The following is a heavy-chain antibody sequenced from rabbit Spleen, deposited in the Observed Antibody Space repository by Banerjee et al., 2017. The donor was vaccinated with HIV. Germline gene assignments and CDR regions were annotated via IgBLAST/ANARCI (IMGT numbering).Heavy chain of an antibody. Sequence: QQQLEESGGGLVKPGGTLTLTCKASGFDLSSNAMCWVRQAPGKGLEWIGCISTNSGKTYYASWAKGRFTISKTSSTTVTLQMTSLAAADTATNFCARSVYGGDDYAARLDLWGPGTLVTVS. J-gene: IGHJ3*01. D-gene: IGHD6-1*01. CDR3: ARSVYGGDDYAARLDL. CDR2: ISTNSGKT. CDR1: GFDLSSNA. V-gene: IGHV1S45*01.